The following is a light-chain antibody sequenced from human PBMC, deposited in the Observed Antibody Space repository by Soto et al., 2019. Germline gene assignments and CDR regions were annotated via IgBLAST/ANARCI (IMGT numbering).Light chain of an antibody. CDR1: QSVSSY. CDR3: QQRSNWPPWT. Sequence: NVMTQSPGTLSLSPGETATLSCRASQSVSSYLVWYQQKPGQAPRLLIYDASNRATGIPARFSGSGSGTDFTLTISSLEPEDFAVYYCQQRSNWPPWTFGQGTKVDIK. V-gene: IGKV3-11*01. CDR2: DAS. J-gene: IGKJ1*01.